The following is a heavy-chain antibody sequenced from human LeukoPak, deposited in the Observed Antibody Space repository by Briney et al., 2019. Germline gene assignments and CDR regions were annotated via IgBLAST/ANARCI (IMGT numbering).Heavy chain of an antibody. V-gene: IGHV4-39*01. Sequence: SETLSLTCTVSGGSISNNSYYWGWIRQPPGKGLEWIGSIYYSGSTYYNPSLKSRVTISVDTSKNQFSLKLSSVTAADTAVYYCASSLGRWLQPQFDYWGQGTLVTVSS. CDR2: IYYSGST. D-gene: IGHD5-24*01. CDR3: ASSLGRWLQPQFDY. J-gene: IGHJ4*02. CDR1: GGSISNNSYY.